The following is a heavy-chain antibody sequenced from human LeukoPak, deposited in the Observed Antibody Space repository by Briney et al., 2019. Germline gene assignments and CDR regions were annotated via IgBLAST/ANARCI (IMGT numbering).Heavy chain of an antibody. J-gene: IGHJ4*02. Sequence: GSLRLSCSSSGFTFSSYPMHWVRQAPGKGLEYVSTISSNGDNTYYADSVKGRFTISRDNSKNTLYLQMNSLRAEDTAVYYCASSTHMVRGVVPFDYWGQGTLVTVSS. V-gene: IGHV3-64*04. CDR3: ASSTHMVRGVVPFDY. D-gene: IGHD3-10*01. CDR2: ISSNGDNT. CDR1: GFTFSSYP.